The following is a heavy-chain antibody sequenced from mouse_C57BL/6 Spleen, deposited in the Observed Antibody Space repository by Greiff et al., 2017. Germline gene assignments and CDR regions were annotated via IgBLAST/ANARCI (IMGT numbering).Heavy chain of an antibody. CDR3: AGLSSFDC. D-gene: IGHD1-1*01. J-gene: IGHJ2*01. CDR2: IDPSDSYT. CDR1: GYTFTSYW. Sequence: QVQLQQPGAELVRPGTSVKLSCKASGYTFTSYWMHWVKQRPGQGLEWIGVIDPSDSYTNYNQKFKGKATLTVDTSSSTAYMQLSSLTSEDSAVYYCAGLSSFDCWGQGTTLTVSS. V-gene: IGHV1-59*01.